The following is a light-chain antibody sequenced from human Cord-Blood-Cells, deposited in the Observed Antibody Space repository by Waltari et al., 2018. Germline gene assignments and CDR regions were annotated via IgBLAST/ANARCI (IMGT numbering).Light chain of an antibody. CDR1: SSDVGGYNY. CDR3: CSYAGSYTDV. CDR2: DVS. V-gene: IGLV2-11*01. J-gene: IGLJ1*01. Sequence: TQPRSVSGSPGQSVTISCTGTSSDVGGYNYVSWYQQHPGKAPKLMIYDVSKRPSGVPDRFSGSKSGNTASLTISGLQAEDEADYYCCSYAGSYTDVFGTGTKVTVL.